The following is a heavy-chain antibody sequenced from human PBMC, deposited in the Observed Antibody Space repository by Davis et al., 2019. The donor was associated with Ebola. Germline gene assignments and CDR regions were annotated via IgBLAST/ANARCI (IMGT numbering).Heavy chain of an antibody. J-gene: IGHJ4*02. Sequence: GESLKISCAASGFTFRTYAMNWVRQAPGKGLEWVSAVSGSGTTTAYADSVKGRFTLSRDNSNNTLYLQMNSLRVEDTARYYCAKASWGPAARPLLDSWGQGTLVTVSS. CDR3: AKASWGPAARPLLDS. D-gene: IGHD2-2*02. CDR2: VSGSGTTT. V-gene: IGHV3-23*01. CDR1: GFTFRTYA.